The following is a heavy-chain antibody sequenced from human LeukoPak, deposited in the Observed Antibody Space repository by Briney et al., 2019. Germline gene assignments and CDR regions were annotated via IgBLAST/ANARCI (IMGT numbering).Heavy chain of an antibody. CDR2: ISAYNGNT. D-gene: IGHD2-2*01. Sequence: ASVTVSCKTSGYTFTNYGISWVRQAPGQGLEWMGWISAYNGNTNYAQKLQGRVTMTTDTSTSTAYMELRSLRSDDTAVYYCARDPVGRYYFDYWGQGTLVTVSS. J-gene: IGHJ4*02. V-gene: IGHV1-18*01. CDR1: GYTFTNYG. CDR3: ARDPVGRYYFDY.